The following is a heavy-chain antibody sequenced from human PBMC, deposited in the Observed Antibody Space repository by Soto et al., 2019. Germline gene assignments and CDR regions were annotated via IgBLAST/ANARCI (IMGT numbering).Heavy chain of an antibody. CDR1: GYTFTSYG. V-gene: IGHV1-18*01. CDR3: ARDKGDGSGSYYGY. Sequence: QVQLVQSGAEVKKPGASVKVSCKASGYTFTSYGISWVRQAPGQGLEWMGWISAYNGNTNYAQKLQGRVTXXTXTXTSTAYMELRSLRSDDTAVYYCARDKGDGSGSYYGYWGQGTLVTVSS. J-gene: IGHJ4*02. D-gene: IGHD3-10*01. CDR2: ISAYNGNT.